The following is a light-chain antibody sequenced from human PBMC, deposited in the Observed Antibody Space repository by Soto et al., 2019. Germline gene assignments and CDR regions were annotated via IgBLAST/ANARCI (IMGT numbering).Light chain of an antibody. CDR2: GAS. CDR1: QSVSSN. J-gene: IGKJ1*01. Sequence: EIVMTQSPATLSVSPGERATLSCRASQSVSSNLAWYQQKPGQAPRLLIYGASTRATGIPARFSGSGSGTEFTPTISSLQSEDFAVYYWQQYNKRPRTLTFGQGTKVEIK. CDR3: QQYNKRPRTLT. V-gene: IGKV3-15*01.